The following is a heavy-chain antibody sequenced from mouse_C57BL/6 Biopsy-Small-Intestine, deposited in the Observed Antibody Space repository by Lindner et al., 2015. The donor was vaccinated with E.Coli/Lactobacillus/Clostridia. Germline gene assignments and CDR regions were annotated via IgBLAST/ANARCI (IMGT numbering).Heavy chain of an antibody. J-gene: IGHJ4*01. V-gene: IGHV5-17*01. Sequence: VQLQESGGGLVKPGGSRKLSCAASGFTFSDSGMHWVRQAPEKGLEWVAYISGVSSNIHYADTVKGRFTISRDNAKNTLFLQMTSLRSEDTAMYYCARGDVGLHYGMDYWGQGTSVTVSS. CDR3: ARGDVGLHYGMDY. CDR1: GFTFSDSG. CDR2: ISGVSSNI.